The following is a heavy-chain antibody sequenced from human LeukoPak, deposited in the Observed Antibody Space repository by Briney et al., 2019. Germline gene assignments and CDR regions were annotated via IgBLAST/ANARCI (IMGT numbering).Heavy chain of an antibody. V-gene: IGHV4-38-2*02. Sequence: SETLSLTCTVSGYSISSGYYWGCIRQPPGKGLEWIGSIYHSGSTHYNPSLKSRVTISVDTSKNQFSLKLSSVTAADTAVYYCARNMYYYYYMDVWGKGTTVTVSS. CDR2: IYHSGST. CDR3: ARNMYYYYYMDV. J-gene: IGHJ6*03. CDR1: GYSISSGYY.